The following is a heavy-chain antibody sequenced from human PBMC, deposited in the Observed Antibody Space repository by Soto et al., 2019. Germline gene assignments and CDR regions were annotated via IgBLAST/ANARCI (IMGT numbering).Heavy chain of an antibody. CDR1: GYTFTGYY. J-gene: IGHJ5*02. Sequence: ASVKVSCKASGYTFTGYYMHWVRQAPGQGLEWMGWINPNSGGTNYAQKFQGRVTMTRDTSISTAYMELSRLRSDDTAVYYCAITYYYDSSGYPFDPWGQGTLVTVSS. CDR3: AITYYYDSSGYPFDP. D-gene: IGHD3-22*01. CDR2: INPNSGGT. V-gene: IGHV1-2*02.